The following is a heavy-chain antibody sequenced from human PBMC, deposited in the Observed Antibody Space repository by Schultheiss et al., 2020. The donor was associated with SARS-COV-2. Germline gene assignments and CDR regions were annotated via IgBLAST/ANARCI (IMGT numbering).Heavy chain of an antibody. CDR1: GFTFSSYA. V-gene: IGHV3-30-3*01. Sequence: GGSLRLSCAASGFTFSSYAMHWVRQAPGKGLEWVAVISYDGSNKYYADSVKGRFTISRDNSKNTLYLQMNSLRAEDTAVYYCARGNRLDYYYYGMDVWGQGTTVTVSS. J-gene: IGHJ6*02. CDR2: ISYDGSNK. D-gene: IGHD6-19*01. CDR3: ARGNRLDYYYYGMDV.